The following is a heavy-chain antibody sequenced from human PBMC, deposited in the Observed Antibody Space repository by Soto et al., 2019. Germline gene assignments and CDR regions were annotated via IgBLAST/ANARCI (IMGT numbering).Heavy chain of an antibody. CDR1: GGSISSYY. CDR2: IYYSGST. J-gene: IGHJ6*03. Sequence: SETLSLTCTVSGGSISSYYWSWIRQPPGKGLEWIGYIYYSGSTNYNPSLKSRVTISVDTSKNQFSLKLSSVTAADTAVYYCAREYRGQLDPRSADYYYYMDVWGKGTTVTVSS. V-gene: IGHV4-59*01. D-gene: IGHD6-6*01. CDR3: AREYRGQLDPRSADYYYYMDV.